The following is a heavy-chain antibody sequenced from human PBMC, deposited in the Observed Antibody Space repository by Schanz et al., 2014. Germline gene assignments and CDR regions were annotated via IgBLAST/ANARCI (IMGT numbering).Heavy chain of an antibody. CDR2: IKSKTDGGTT. CDR1: GFTFSNAW. V-gene: IGHV3-15*01. Sequence: EVQLVESGGGLVKPGGSLRLSCAASGFTFSNAWMIWVRQAPGKGLEWVGRIKSKTDGGTTDYAAPVKGRFTISRDDSKHTVYLQMDSLKADDTALYYCTTAHYSSNYETLDYWGQGTLVTVSS. D-gene: IGHD6-13*01. J-gene: IGHJ4*02. CDR3: TTAHYSSNYETLDY.